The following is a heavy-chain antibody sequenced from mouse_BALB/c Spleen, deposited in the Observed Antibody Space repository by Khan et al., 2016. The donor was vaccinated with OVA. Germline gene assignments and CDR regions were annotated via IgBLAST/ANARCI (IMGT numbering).Heavy chain of an antibody. CDR1: GYTFTDYS. Sequence: QVQLMESGPELVRPGVSVKISCKGSGYTFTDYSMHWVQQSPAKSLEWIGVISTDSVNTNYTQKFKGKATLTVDKSSSTAYMELARMTSEDSAIYYSAIRDYFDDWGQDTTLTVSS. CDR3: AIRDYFDD. CDR2: ISTDSVNT. V-gene: IGHV1S137*01. J-gene: IGHJ2*01.